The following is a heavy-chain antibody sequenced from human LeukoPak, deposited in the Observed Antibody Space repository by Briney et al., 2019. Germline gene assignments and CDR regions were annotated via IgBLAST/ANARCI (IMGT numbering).Heavy chain of an antibody. Sequence: GGSLRLSCAASGFTFSDYYMSWIRQASGKGLEWVSYISSSGSTIYYADSVKGRFTISRDNAKNSLYLQMNSLRAEDTAVYYCAREGVPAAPTYYYYYYMDVWGKGTTVTVSS. D-gene: IGHD2-2*01. CDR3: AREGVPAAPTYYYYYYMDV. V-gene: IGHV3-11*01. CDR1: GFTFSDYY. CDR2: ISSSGSTI. J-gene: IGHJ6*03.